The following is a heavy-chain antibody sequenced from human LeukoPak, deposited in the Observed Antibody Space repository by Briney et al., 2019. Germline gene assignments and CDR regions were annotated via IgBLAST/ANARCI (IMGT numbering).Heavy chain of an antibody. V-gene: IGHV3-23*01. CDR2: ISGSGGST. CDR3: AKEGDFYDILTDY. J-gene: IGHJ4*02. CDR1: GFTFSTYA. Sequence: GGSLRLSCAASGFTFSTYAMSWVRQAPGKGLEWVSGISGSGGSTYYADSVKGRFTISRDNSKNTLYLQMNSLRAEDTAVYYCAKEGDFYDILTDYWGQGTLVTVSS. D-gene: IGHD3-9*01.